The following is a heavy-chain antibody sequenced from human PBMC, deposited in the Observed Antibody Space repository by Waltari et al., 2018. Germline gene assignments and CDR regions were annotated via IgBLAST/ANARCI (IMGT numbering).Heavy chain of an antibody. CDR1: GGSISSSSYY. J-gene: IGHJ4*02. Sequence: QLQLQESGPGLVKPSETLSLTCTVSGGSISSSSYYWGWIRQPPGKGLEWIGSIYYSGSTYYNPSLKSRVTISVDTSKNQFSLKLSSVTAADTAVYYCARELVGDSSSWNQGFDYWGQGTLVTVSS. CDR2: IYYSGST. V-gene: IGHV4-39*02. CDR3: ARELVGDSSSWNQGFDY. D-gene: IGHD6-13*01.